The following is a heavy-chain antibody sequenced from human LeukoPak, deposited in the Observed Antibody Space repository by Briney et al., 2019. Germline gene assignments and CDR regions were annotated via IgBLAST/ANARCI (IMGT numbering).Heavy chain of an antibody. Sequence: ASVKVSCKTSGYTFIRHWMHWVRQAAGQGLEWMGIINPKDGATDFAQRLQGRVTMTTNTSTSTVYMALSSLRSEDTAVYYCARDHSNEMCGGDCFASWFDPWGQGTLVTVSS. J-gene: IGHJ5*02. CDR2: INPKDGAT. D-gene: IGHD2-21*02. CDR3: ARDHSNEMCGGDCFASWFDP. CDR1: GYTFIRHW. V-gene: IGHV1-46*01.